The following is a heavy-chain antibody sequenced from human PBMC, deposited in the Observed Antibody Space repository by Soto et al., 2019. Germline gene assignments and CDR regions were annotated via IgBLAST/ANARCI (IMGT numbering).Heavy chain of an antibody. CDR3: ARGGYDFWSGYLASYYGMDV. J-gene: IGHJ6*02. CDR1: GFTFSSYA. CDR2: ISYDGSNK. Sequence: GGSLRLSCAASGFTFSSYAMHWVRQAPGKGLEWVAVISYDGSNKYYADSVKGRFTISRDNSKNTLYLQMNSLRAEDTAVYYCARGGYDFWSGYLASYYGMDVWGQGTTVTVSS. V-gene: IGHV3-30-3*01. D-gene: IGHD3-3*01.